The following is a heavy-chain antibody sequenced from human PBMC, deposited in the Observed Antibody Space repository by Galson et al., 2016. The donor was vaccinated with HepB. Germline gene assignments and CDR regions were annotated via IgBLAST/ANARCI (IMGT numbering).Heavy chain of an antibody. CDR2: IYNSGRT. CDR1: GGPISGYH. V-gene: IGHV4-4*07. CDR3: ARGGVDAFDI. J-gene: IGHJ3*02. D-gene: IGHD3-16*01. Sequence: SETLSLTCTVSGGPISGYHWSWIRQPAGKGLEWIGLIYNSGRTNYNPSLKSRVTMSVDSSKNQFSLKLNSVTAADTAVYYCARGGVDAFDIWGQGTLVTVSS.